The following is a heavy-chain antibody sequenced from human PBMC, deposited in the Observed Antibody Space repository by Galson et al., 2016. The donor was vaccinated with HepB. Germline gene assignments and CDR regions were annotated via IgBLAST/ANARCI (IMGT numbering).Heavy chain of an antibody. CDR1: GSSFSAYG. J-gene: IGHJ4*02. CDR2: IIPIFGTS. D-gene: IGHD3-22*01. Sequence: SVKVSCKASGSSFSAYGIRWVRQAPGQGLEWMGEIIPIFGTSNYAQRLQGRVTITADDSTSTAYMELRSLRSEDTAIYYCNYYDSSGYYSIPEKWGQGTLVTVSS. CDR3: NYYDSSGYYSIPEK. V-gene: IGHV1-69*13.